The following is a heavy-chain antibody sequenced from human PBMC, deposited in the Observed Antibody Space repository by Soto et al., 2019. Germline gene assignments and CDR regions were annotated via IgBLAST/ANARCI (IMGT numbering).Heavy chain of an antibody. CDR3: ARERIAAAGTGGDWFDP. Sequence: QVQLVESGGGVVQPGRSLRLSCAASGFTFSSYGMHWVRQAPGKGLEWVAVIWYDGSNKYYADSVKGRFTISRDNSKNTLYLQMNSLRAEDTAVYYCARERIAAAGTGGDWFDPWGQGTLVTVSS. CDR1: GFTFSSYG. D-gene: IGHD6-13*01. V-gene: IGHV3-33*01. J-gene: IGHJ5*02. CDR2: IWYDGSNK.